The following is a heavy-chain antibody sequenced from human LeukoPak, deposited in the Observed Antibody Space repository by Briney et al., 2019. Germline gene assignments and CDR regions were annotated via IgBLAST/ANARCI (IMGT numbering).Heavy chain of an antibody. J-gene: IGHJ6*03. D-gene: IGHD5-18*01. CDR3: TRESDTAMGDYYYYMDV. V-gene: IGHV3-49*03. CDR1: GFTFGDYA. Sequence: PGGSLRLSCAASGFTFGDYAMSWFRQAPGKGLEWVGFIRSKAYGGTTEYAASVKGRFTISRDDSKSIAYLQMNSLKTEDTAVYYCTRESDTAMGDYYYYMDVWGKGTTVTVSS. CDR2: IRSKAYGGTT.